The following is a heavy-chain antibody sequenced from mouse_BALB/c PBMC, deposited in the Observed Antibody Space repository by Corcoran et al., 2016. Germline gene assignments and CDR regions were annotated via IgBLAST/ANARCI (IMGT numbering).Heavy chain of an antibody. CDR3: ARPYYYGSSYRMAMDY. D-gene: IGHD1-1*01. Sequence: QVQLQQSGPELVKPGASVKMSCKASGYTFTSYYIHWVKQRPGQGLEWIGWIYPGDGSTKYNEKFKGKTTLTADKSSSTAYMLLSSLTSEDSAIYFCARPYYYGSSYRMAMDYWGQGTSVTVSS. J-gene: IGHJ4*01. CDR2: IYPGDGST. V-gene: IGHV1S56*01. CDR1: GYTFTSYY.